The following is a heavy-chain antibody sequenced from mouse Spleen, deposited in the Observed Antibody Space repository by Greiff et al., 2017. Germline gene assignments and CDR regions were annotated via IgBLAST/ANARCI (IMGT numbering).Heavy chain of an antibody. V-gene: IGHV1-15*01. CDR1: GYTFTDYE. CDR3: TRKGANYYGSSYDALDY. J-gene: IGHJ4*01. D-gene: IGHD1-1*01. Sequence: QVQLQQSGAELVRPGASVTLSCKASGYTFTDYEMHWVKQTPVHGLEWIGAIDPETGSTSYNQKFKGKAILTADKSSSTAYLQLRSLTSEDSAVYYCTRKGANYYGSSYDALDYWGQGTPVTVSS. CDR2: IDPETGST.